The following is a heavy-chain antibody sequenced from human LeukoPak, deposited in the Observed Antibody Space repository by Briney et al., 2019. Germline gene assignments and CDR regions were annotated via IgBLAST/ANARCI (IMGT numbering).Heavy chain of an antibody. J-gene: IGHJ4*02. CDR2: MNPNSGNT. CDR3: ARGGFYGIWYDYVWGSYRNMDNFDY. CDR1: GYTFTSYD. D-gene: IGHD3-16*02. V-gene: IGHV1-8*01. Sequence: EASVKVSCKASGYTFTSYDINWVRQATGQGLEWMGWMNPNSGNTGYAQKFQGRVTITRNTSISTAYMELSSLRSEDTAVYYCARGGFYGIWYDYVWGSYRNMDNFDYWGQGTLVTVSS.